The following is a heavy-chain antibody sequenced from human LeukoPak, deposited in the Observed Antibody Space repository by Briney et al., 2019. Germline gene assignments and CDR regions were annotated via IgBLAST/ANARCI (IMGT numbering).Heavy chain of an antibody. CDR3: ARGRWDYVWGSYRPEDY. V-gene: IGHV4-59*12. CDR1: GGSISSYY. D-gene: IGHD3-16*02. CDR2: IYYSGST. Sequence: PSETLSLTCTVSGGSISSYYWSWIRQPPGRGLEWIGYIYYSGSTSYNPSLKSRVTMSVDASKNQFSLNLSSVTAADTAVYYCARGRWDYVWGSYRPEDYWGQGTLVTVSS. J-gene: IGHJ4*02.